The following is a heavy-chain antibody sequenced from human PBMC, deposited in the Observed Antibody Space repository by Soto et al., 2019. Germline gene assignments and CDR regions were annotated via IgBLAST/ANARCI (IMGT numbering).Heavy chain of an antibody. CDR3: AKDHKWSSSSWSPPDY. V-gene: IGHV3-9*01. CDR1: GFTFDDYA. J-gene: IGHJ4*02. D-gene: IGHD6-13*01. CDR2: ISWNSRSI. Sequence: EVQLVESGGGLVQPGRSLRLSCAASGFTFDDYAMHWVRQAPGKGLEWVSGISWNSRSIGYADSVKGRFTISRDNAKNTLYLQMNCLRAEDTALYYCAKDHKWSSSSWSPPDYWGQGTLVTVSS.